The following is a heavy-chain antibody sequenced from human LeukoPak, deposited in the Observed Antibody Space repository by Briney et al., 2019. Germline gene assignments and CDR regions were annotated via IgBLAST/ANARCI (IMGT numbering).Heavy chain of an antibody. D-gene: IGHD5-24*01. J-gene: IGHJ4*02. V-gene: IGHV1-2*02. CDR3: ARPRQSRDGYRN. CDR2: INPNSGGT. Sequence: ASVKVSCKASGYTFTGYYMHWVRQAPGQGLEWMGWINPNSGGTNYAQKFRGRVTMTRDTSISTAYMELSRLRSDDTAVYYCARPRQSRDGYRNWGQGTLVTVSS. CDR1: GYTFTGYY.